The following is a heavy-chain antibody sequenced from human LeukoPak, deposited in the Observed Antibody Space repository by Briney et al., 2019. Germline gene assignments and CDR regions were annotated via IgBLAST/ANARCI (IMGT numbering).Heavy chain of an antibody. D-gene: IGHD2-2*02. Sequence: ASVKVSCKASGGTFSSYAISWVRQAPGQGLEWMGWISAYNGNTNYAQKLQGRVTMTTDTSTSTAYMELRSLRSDDTAVYYCARADCSSTSCYIFDYWGQGTLVTVSS. CDR3: ARADCSSTSCYIFDY. CDR2: ISAYNGNT. J-gene: IGHJ4*02. V-gene: IGHV1-18*01. CDR1: GGTFSSYA.